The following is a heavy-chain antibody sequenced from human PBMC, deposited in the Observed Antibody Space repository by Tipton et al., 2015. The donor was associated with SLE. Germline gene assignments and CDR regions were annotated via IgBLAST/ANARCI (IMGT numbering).Heavy chain of an antibody. CDR2: IYSGGST. CDR3: ARGASDHAFDI. Sequence: QLVQSGGGLVQPGGSLRLSCVASGFTVSSNYMSWVRQAPGKGLEWVSVIYSGGSTYYADSVKGRFTISRHNSKNTLYLQMNSLRAEDTAVYYCARGASDHAFDIWGQGTMVTVSS. J-gene: IGHJ3*02. V-gene: IGHV3-53*04. CDR1: GFTVSSNY.